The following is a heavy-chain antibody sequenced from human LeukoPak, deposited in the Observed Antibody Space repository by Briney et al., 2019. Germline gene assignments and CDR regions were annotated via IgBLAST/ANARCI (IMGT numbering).Heavy chain of an antibody. CDR2: MYYSGRT. V-gene: IGHV4-59*01. CDR1: GGSFSSYY. Sequence: SETLSLTCTVPGGSFSSYYWSWIRQPPGKGLEWIGYMYYSGRTNYNPSLKSRVTISVDTSKNQFSLKLSSVTAADTAVYFCARSIIYGGTSDYYYGMDVWGQGTTVTVS. D-gene: IGHD4-23*01. CDR3: ARSIIYGGTSDYYYGMDV. J-gene: IGHJ6*02.